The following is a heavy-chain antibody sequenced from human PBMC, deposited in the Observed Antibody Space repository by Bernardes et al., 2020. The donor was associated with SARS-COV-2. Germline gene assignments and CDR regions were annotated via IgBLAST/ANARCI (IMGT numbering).Heavy chain of an antibody. V-gene: IGHV1-24*01. Sequence: ASVKVSCKVSGYTLTELSMHWVRQAPGKGLEWMGGFDPEDGETIYAQKFQGRVTMTEDTSTDTAYMELSSLRSEDTAVYYCATEYSYSGSYHQYLYWGQGTLVTVSS. CDR1: GYTLTELS. CDR3: ATEYSYSGSYHQYLY. D-gene: IGHD1-26*01. CDR2: FDPEDGET. J-gene: IGHJ4*02.